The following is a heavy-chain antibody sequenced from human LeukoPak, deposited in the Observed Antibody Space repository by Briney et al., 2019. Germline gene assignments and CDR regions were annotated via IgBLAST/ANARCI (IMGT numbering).Heavy chain of an antibody. D-gene: IGHD5-12*01. CDR2: ISSSGSTI. Sequence: GGSLRLSCAASGFTFSSYSMNWVRQAPGKGLEWVSSISSSGSTIYYADSVKGRFTISRDNAKNTLYLQMNSLRAEDTAVYYCAKGWLRFVDYWGQGTLVTVSS. CDR3: AKGWLRFVDY. V-gene: IGHV3-48*04. CDR1: GFTFSSYS. J-gene: IGHJ4*02.